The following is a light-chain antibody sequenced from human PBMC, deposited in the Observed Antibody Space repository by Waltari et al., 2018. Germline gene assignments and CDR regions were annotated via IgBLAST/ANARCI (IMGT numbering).Light chain of an antibody. CDR2: AAS. CDR3: QHYYSTPWT. J-gene: IGKJ1*01. Sequence: DIQMTQSPSSLSASLGDRVTITCRASQSISTYLNWFQHKPGQAPKLLIYAASSLQSGVPARFRGSGSGTDFTLTITSLQPEDVAVYYCQHYYSTPWTFGQGTKVEIK. CDR1: QSISTY. V-gene: IGKV1-39*01.